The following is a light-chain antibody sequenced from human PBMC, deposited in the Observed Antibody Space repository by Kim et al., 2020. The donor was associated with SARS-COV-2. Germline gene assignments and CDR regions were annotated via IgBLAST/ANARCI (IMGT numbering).Light chain of an antibody. CDR1: YIGSKT. J-gene: IGLJ1*01. CDR2: HDS. V-gene: IGLV3-21*04. Sequence: SYELTQPPSVSVAPGKTATITREGNYIGSKTVHWYQQKPGQAPVLVIYHDSDRPSGIPERFSGSNSGNTATLTISWVEAGDEAAYYCQVWDSSTDHYVFGIGTKSPS. CDR3: QVWDSSTDHYV.